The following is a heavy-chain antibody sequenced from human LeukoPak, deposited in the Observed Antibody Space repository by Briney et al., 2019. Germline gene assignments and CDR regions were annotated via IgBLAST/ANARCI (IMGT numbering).Heavy chain of an antibody. CDR2: IYPGDSDT. Sequence: PGGSLRLSRKGSGYTFSSYWIGWVRQMPGKGLEWMGIIYPGDSDTRYSPSLQGQVTISVDTSIGTAYLQWSSLKASDTAIYYCARQNDFRLDYWGQGTLVTVSS. CDR3: ARQNDFRLDY. CDR1: GYTFSSYW. D-gene: IGHD3-3*01. V-gene: IGHV5-51*01. J-gene: IGHJ4*02.